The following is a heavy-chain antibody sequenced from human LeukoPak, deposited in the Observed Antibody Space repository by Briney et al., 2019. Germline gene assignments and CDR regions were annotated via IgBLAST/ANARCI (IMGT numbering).Heavy chain of an antibody. CDR3: TKSHDSSWTFLDY. CDR2: IWYDGINK. Sequence: GRSLRLSCAASGFTFSNYGMHWVRQAPGKGLEWVAVIWYDGINKYYVDSVKGRFTISRDTSKNTLYLQMNSLRAEDTAVYYCTKSHDSSWTFLDYWGQGTLVTVSS. D-gene: IGHD6-13*01. J-gene: IGHJ4*02. CDR1: GFTFSNYG. V-gene: IGHV3-33*06.